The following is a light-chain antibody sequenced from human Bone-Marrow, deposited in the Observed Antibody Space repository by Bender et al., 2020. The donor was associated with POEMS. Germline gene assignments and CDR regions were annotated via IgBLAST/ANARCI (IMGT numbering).Light chain of an antibody. CDR1: SSDIGGYNY. CDR2: EVS. V-gene: IGLV2-8*01. Sequence: QSALTQPPSASGSPGQSVTISCTGTSSDIGGYNYVSWYQHHPGKAPKLMIYEVSRRPSGVPDRFSGSKSGNTASLTVSGLQAEDEADYYCTSYAGNSIWVFGGGTKLTVL. J-gene: IGLJ3*02. CDR3: TSYAGNSIWV.